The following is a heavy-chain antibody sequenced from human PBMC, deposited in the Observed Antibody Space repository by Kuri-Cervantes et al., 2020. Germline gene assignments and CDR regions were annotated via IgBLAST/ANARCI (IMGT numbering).Heavy chain of an antibody. V-gene: IGHV4-38-2*02. CDR3: ARKPGYSSSWYYVQRN. CDR2: IYHSGST. Sequence: GSLRLSCTVSGYSISSGYYWGWIRQPPGKGLEWIGSIYHSGSTYYNPSLKSRVTISVDTSKNQFSLKLSSVTAADTAVYYCARKPGYSSSWYYVQRNWGQGTLVTVSS. D-gene: IGHD6-13*01. J-gene: IGHJ4*02. CDR1: GYSISSGYY.